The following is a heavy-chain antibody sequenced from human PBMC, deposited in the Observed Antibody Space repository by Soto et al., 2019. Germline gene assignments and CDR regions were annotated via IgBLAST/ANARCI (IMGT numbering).Heavy chain of an antibody. D-gene: IGHD3-10*01. Sequence: GGSLRLSCAASGFTFSNTWMSWVRQAPGKGREWVGRIKSKTHGGTTNYASPVKGRFTISRDDSNNTLYLQTNSLKTEEPAVYYCTTDHYYGSGSYYTRYFQHWGQGTLVTVSS. J-gene: IGHJ1*01. CDR2: IKSKTHGGTT. V-gene: IGHV3-15*01. CDR3: TTDHYYGSGSYYTRYFQH. CDR1: GFTFSNTW.